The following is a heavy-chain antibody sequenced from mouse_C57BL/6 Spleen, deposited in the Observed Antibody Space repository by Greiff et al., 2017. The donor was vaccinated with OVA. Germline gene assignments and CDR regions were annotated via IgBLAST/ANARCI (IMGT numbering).Heavy chain of an antibody. J-gene: IGHJ2*01. D-gene: IGHD2-4*01. Sequence: QVQLQQPGAELVKPGASVKMSCQASGYTFPSYWITWVKQRPGQGLEWIGDIYPGSGSTNYNEKFKSKATLTVDTSSSTAYMQLSSLTSEDSAVYYCARGIYYDYDDGGYWGQGTTLTVSS. CDR1: GYTFPSYW. CDR2: IYPGSGST. CDR3: ARGIYYDYDDGGY. V-gene: IGHV1-55*01.